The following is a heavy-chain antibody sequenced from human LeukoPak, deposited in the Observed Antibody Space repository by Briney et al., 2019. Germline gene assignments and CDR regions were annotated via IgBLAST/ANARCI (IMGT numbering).Heavy chain of an antibody. CDR2: ISYDGSNK. CDR3: ARAGTVVAGTQGAFDI. J-gene: IGHJ3*02. CDR1: GFTFSSYA. V-gene: IGHV3-30-3*01. D-gene: IGHD1-14*01. Sequence: AGGSLRLSCAASGFTFSSYAMHWVRQAPGKGLEWVAVISYDGSNKYYADSVKGRFTISRDNSKNTLYLQMNSLRAEDTAVYYCARAGTVVAGTQGAFDIWGQGTMVTVSS.